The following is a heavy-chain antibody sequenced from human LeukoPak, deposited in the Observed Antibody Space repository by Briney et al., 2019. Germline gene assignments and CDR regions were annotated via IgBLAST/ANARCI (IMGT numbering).Heavy chain of an antibody. D-gene: IGHD3-9*01. Sequence: KPSETLSLTCTVSGGSISSSSYYWGWIRQPPGKGLEWIGSIYYSGSTYYNPSLKSRVTISVDTSKNQFSLKLSSVTAADTAVYYCARLYYDILTGYYNSFDYWGQGTLVTVSS. CDR1: GGSISSSSYY. J-gene: IGHJ4*02. CDR3: ARLYYDILTGYYNSFDY. V-gene: IGHV4-39*01. CDR2: IYYSGST.